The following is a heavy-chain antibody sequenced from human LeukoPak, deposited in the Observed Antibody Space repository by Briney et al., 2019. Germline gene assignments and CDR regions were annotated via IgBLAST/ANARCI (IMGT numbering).Heavy chain of an antibody. CDR3: ARAVNGLTMVRGVRDYYYYMDV. D-gene: IGHD3-10*01. J-gene: IGHJ6*03. CDR2: IIPIFGTA. CDR1: GGTFSTYA. V-gene: IGHV1-69*06. Sequence: SVKVSCKASGGTFSTYAISWVRQAPGQGLEWLGGIIPIFGTANYAQKFQGSFTITADKSTSTAYLELSSLRSEDTAVYFYARAVNGLTMVRGVRDYYYYMDVWGKGTTVTVSS.